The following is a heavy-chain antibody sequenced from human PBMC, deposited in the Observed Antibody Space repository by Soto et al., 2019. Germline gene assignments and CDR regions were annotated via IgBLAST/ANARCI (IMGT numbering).Heavy chain of an antibody. CDR2: IGYSGAT. V-gene: IGHV4-31*03. CDR1: GGSITSGGSF. Sequence: SETLSLTCTVSGGSITSGGSFWSWIRQHPGKGPEWIAFIGYSGATSYNPSLASRVTISADTYKSQFSLNLRSVTAADTAVYYCARGGASSKWFAPWGQGTLVTLL. CDR3: ARGGASSKWFAP. J-gene: IGHJ5*02. D-gene: IGHD2-15*01.